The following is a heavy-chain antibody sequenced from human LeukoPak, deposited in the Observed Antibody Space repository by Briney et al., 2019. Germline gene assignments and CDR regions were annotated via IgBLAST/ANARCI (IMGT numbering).Heavy chain of an antibody. D-gene: IGHD3-10*01. CDR2: INHSGST. V-gene: IGHV4-34*01. CDR1: GGSFSGYY. CDR3: AGQPGYYASY. Sequence: SETLSLTCAVYGGSFSGYYWSWIRQPPGKGLEWIGEINHSGSTNYNPSLKSRVTISVGKSKNHFSLKLSSVTAADTAVYYCAGQPGYYASYWGQGTLVIDSS. J-gene: IGHJ4*02.